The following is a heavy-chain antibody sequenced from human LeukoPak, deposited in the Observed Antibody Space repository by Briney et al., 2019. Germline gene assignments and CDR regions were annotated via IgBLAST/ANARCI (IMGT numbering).Heavy chain of an antibody. Sequence: PGGSLRLSCAASGFTFSSYGMHWVRQAPGKGLEWVAVISYDGSNKYYADSVKGRFTISRDNSKNTLYLQMNSLRAEDTAVYYYASDTYYYDSSGYPDDYWGQGTLVTVSS. CDR3: ASDTYYYDSSGYPDDY. D-gene: IGHD3-22*01. CDR1: GFTFSSYG. V-gene: IGHV3-30*03. CDR2: ISYDGSNK. J-gene: IGHJ4*02.